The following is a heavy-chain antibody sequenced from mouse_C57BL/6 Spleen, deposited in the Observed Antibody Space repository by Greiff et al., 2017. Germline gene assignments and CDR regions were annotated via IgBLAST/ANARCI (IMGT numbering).Heavy chain of an antibody. CDR2: ISDGGSYT. V-gene: IGHV5-4*03. CDR1: GFTFSSYA. CDR3: ARRGTREGYYFDY. D-gene: IGHD3-3*01. Sequence: DVMLVESGGGLVKPGGSLKLSCAASGFTFSSYAMSWVRQTPEKRLEWVATISDGGSYTYYPDNVKGRFTISRDNAKNNLYLQMSHLKSEDTAMYYCARRGTREGYYFDYWGQGTTLTVSS. J-gene: IGHJ2*01.